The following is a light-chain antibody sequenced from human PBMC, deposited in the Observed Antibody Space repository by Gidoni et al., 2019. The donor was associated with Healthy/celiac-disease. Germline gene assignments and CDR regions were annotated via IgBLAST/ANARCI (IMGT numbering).Light chain of an antibody. Sequence: SYELTQPPSVSVSPGQTASITCSGDKLGDKYACWYQQKPGQSPVRVIDQDSKRPSGIPERFSGSNSGNTATLTISGTQAIDEADYYCQAWDSSTGVVFGGGTKLTVL. V-gene: IGLV3-1*01. CDR1: KLGDKY. CDR3: QAWDSSTGVV. J-gene: IGLJ2*01. CDR2: QDS.